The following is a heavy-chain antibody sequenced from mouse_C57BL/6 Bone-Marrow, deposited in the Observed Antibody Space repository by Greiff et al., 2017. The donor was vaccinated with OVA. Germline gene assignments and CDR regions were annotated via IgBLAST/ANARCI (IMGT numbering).Heavy chain of an antibody. J-gene: IGHJ2*01. Sequence: EVHLVESGGGLVQPGGSMKLSCVASGFTFSNYWMNWVRQSPEKGLEWVAQIRLKSDNYATHYAESVKGRFTISRDDSKSSVYLQMNNLRAEDTGIYYCTAQATDFDYWGQGTTLTVSS. D-gene: IGHD3-2*02. CDR2: IRLKSDNYAT. V-gene: IGHV6-3*01. CDR1: GFTFSNYW. CDR3: TAQATDFDY.